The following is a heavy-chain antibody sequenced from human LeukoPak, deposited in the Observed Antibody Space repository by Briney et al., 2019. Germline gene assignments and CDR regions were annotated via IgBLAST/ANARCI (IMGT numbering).Heavy chain of an antibody. D-gene: IGHD3-22*01. J-gene: IGHJ4*02. V-gene: IGHV4-61*02. CDR2: IHTSGST. CDR3: ARARTPYDSSGYYFIDY. CDR1: GGSISSGSYY. Sequence: PSQTLSLTCTVSGGSISSGSYYWSWIRQPAGKGLEWIGRIHTSGSTNYNPSLKSRVTISVDTSKNQFSMKLSSVTAADTAVYYCARARTPYDSSGYYFIDYWGQGTLVTVSS.